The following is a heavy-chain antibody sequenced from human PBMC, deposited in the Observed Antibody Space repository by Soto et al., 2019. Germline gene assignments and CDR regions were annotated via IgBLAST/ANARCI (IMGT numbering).Heavy chain of an antibody. CDR3: AKENTFADY. CDR1: GFTLSSHG. CDR2: LSHDGSNK. Sequence: QVQLVESGGGVVQPGRSLRLSCAASGFTLSSHGMNWVRQAPGKGLECVAVLSHDGSNKFYAVSVEGRFTISRDDSKNTLYLQMNSLRAEDTAMYYCAKENTFADYWGQGTLVTVSP. J-gene: IGHJ4*02. D-gene: IGHD2-2*02. V-gene: IGHV3-30*18.